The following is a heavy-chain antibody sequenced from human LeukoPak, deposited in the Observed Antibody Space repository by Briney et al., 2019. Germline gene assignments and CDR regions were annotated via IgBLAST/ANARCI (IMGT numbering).Heavy chain of an antibody. CDR2: INPNSGGT. Sequence: ASVKVSCKASGYTFTCYYMHWVRQAPGQGLEWMGWINPNSGGTNYAQKFQGRVTMTRDTSISTAYMELSRLRSDDTAVYYCVRFLESYFDHWGQGTLVTVSS. D-gene: IGHD3-3*01. CDR1: GYTFTCYY. CDR3: VRFLESYFDH. J-gene: IGHJ4*02. V-gene: IGHV1-2*02.